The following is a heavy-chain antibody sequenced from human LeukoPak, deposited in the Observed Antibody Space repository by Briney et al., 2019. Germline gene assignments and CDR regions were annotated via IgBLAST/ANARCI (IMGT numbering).Heavy chain of an antibody. CDR3: ANFVDTSMGGNDY. V-gene: IGHV3-23*01. Sequence: GGSLRLSCAASGFTFSSHAMSWVRQDPGTGLEGVSAINSDSYYTYYADSVQGRFTISRDNSKNTLYLQMNSLRAEDTALYYCANFVDTSMGGNDYWGQGTLVTVSS. D-gene: IGHD5-18*01. CDR2: INSDSYYT. J-gene: IGHJ4*02. CDR1: GFTFSSHA.